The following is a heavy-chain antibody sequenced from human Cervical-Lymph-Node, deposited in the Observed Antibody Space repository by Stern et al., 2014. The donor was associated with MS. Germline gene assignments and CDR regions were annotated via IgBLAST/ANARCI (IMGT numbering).Heavy chain of an antibody. CDR2: ISNDGSNK. J-gene: IGHJ3*01. CDR1: GFTFSTYA. V-gene: IGHV3-30*04. Sequence: QVQLVQSGGGVVQPGGSLRLSCAASGFTFSTYALHWVRQAPGTGLEWVAFISNDGSNKPYADSAKGRFTVSRDNSKNTLHLQMNSLRTEDTAVYYCQTGDVWGLGTMVTVSS. D-gene: IGHD1-14*01. CDR3: QTGDV.